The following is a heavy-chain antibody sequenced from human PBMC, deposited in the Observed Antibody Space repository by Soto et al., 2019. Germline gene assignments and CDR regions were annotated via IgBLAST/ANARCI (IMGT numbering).Heavy chain of an antibody. J-gene: IGHJ6*02. CDR1: GYTFSNYG. D-gene: IGHD6-19*01. Sequence: QVPLVQSGAEVKKPGASVTVSCKTSGYTFSNYGINWVRQAPGQGLEWMGWISGYNGNTNYAQTVQGRVTMTTETSTGTVYMELRSLKSDATAIYYCSRFIMVGGWFDPNYYHGMDVWGQGTTVTVSS. V-gene: IGHV1-18*01. CDR3: SRFIMVGGWFDPNYYHGMDV. CDR2: ISGYNGNT.